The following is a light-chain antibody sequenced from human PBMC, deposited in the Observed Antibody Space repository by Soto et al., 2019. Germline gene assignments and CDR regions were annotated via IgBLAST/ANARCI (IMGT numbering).Light chain of an antibody. V-gene: IGLV2-14*01. CDR1: SSDVGAYNF. CDR2: EVN. J-gene: IGLJ1*01. CDR3: SSFTRSSTYV. Sequence: QSVLTQPASVSGSPGQSITISCTGTSSDVGAYNFVSWYQQYPGKAPKVMIYEVNNRPSGVSNRFFGSKSGNTASLTISGLQAEDEADYYCSSFTRSSTYVLRSGTKV.